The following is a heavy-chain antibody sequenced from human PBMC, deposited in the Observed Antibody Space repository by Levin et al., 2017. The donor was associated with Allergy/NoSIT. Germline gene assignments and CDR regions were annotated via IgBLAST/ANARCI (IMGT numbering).Heavy chain of an antibody. CDR2: ISSSSSYI. D-gene: IGHD4-17*01. CDR3: ARASGDYFPEDAFDI. Sequence: GGSLRLSCAASGFTFSSYSMNWVRQAPGKGLEWVSSISSSSSYIYYADSVKGRFTISRDNAKNSLYLQMNSLRAEDTAVYYCARASGDYFPEDAFDIWGQGTMVTVSS. J-gene: IGHJ3*02. V-gene: IGHV3-21*01. CDR1: GFTFSSYS.